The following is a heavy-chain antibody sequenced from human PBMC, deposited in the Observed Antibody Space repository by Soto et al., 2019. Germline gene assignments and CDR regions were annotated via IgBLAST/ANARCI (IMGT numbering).Heavy chain of an antibody. CDR1: GFTFSNAW. CDR2: IKSKTDGGTT. J-gene: IGHJ6*02. CDR3: TYYGSYDFCSGYWRPRGMDV. Sequence: PGGSLRLSCAASGFTFSNAWMNWVRQAPGKGLEWVGRIKSKTDGGTTDYAAPVKGRFTISRDDSKNTLNLQMNSLKTEDTAVNYFTYYGSYDFCSGYWRPRGMDVWGQGTTVTVSS. D-gene: IGHD3-3*01. V-gene: IGHV3-15*07.